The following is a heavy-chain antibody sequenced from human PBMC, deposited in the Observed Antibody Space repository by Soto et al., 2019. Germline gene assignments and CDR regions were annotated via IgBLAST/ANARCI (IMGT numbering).Heavy chain of an antibody. CDR2: VKTTGDTT. CDR1: GFAFFSHV. CDR3: TKDVTGDVGADY. V-gene: IGHV3-23*04. Sequence: EVQLVESGGALVQPGGSLTLSCAASGFAFFSHVMSWVRQAPGKGLEWVSTVKTTGDTTFYAGPVKGRFTASRDDSKSTLFLHMYSLRVEDTATYYCTKDVTGDVGADYWGQGTPVTFSS. D-gene: IGHD2-21*02. J-gene: IGHJ4*02.